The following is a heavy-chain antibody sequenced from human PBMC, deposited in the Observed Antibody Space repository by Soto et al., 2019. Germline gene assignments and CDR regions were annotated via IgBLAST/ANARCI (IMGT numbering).Heavy chain of an antibody. V-gene: IGHV3-33*01. CDR2: IWYDGSNQ. J-gene: IGHJ4*02. CDR1: GFDISTYG. D-gene: IGHD1-26*01. CDR3: ARAVSSATYYDCIGY. Sequence: RLSCEASGFDISTYGLHWVRQAPGKGLEWLAFIWYDGSNQHYAASVKGRFTISRDNSRNTLYLQMNNLRADDTAVYFCARAVSSATYYDCIGYWGPGTLVTVSS.